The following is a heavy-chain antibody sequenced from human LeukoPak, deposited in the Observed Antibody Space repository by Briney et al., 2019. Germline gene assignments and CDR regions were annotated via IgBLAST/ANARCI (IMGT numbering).Heavy chain of an antibody. CDR1: GGTFSSYA. V-gene: IGHV1-69*01. D-gene: IGHD6-19*01. CDR2: IIPIFGTA. CDR3: ARNPIWVAGYFDY. Sequence: GASVKVSCKASGGTFSSYAISWVRQAPGQGLEWMGGIIPIFGTANYAQEFQGRVTITADESTSTAYMELSSLRSEDTAVYYCARNPIWVAGYFDYWGQGTLVTVSS. J-gene: IGHJ4*02.